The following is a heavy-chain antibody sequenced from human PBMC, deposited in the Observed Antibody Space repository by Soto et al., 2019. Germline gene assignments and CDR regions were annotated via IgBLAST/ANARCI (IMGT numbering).Heavy chain of an antibody. D-gene: IGHD6-19*01. CDR2: IYYTGST. CDR3: ARGFTIGWYTYYFDL. J-gene: IGHJ4*02. Sequence: SSETLSLTCTVSGASISGYHWSWIRQPPGKGLEWIGYIYYTGSTNYNPSLKSRVTMSVDTSKNQFSLKLNSVTAADTAVYYCARGFTIGWYTYYFDLWGQGPLVTVSS. CDR1: GASISGYH. V-gene: IGHV4-59*08.